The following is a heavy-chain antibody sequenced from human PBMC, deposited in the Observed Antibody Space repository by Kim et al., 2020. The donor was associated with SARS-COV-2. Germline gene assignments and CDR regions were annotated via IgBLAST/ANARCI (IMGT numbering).Heavy chain of an antibody. D-gene: IGHD1-26*01. CDR2: ISSGGGST. V-gene: IGHV3-23*01. J-gene: IGHJ4*02. CDR1: GFTFSSYA. CDR3: ALRGSYWYLDY. Sequence: GGSLRLSCAASGFTFSSYAMSWVRQAPGKGLEWVSGISSGGGSTYYADSVKGRFTISRDNSKNTLYLQMNSLRAEDTAVCYCALRGSYWYLDYWGQGTLVTVSS.